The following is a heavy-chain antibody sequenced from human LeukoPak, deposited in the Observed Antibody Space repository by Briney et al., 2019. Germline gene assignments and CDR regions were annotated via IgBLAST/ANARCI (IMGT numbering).Heavy chain of an antibody. CDR2: IKQDGSER. CDR3: ARMGSYGPYYYHYMDV. CDR1: GFMFSSSW. Sequence: GGSLRLSCAASGFMFSSSWMSWVRQAPGKGLEWVANIKQDGSERNYVDSLKGRFTISRDNAKTSLYLQMNSLRVEDTAVYYCARMGSYGPYYYHYMDVWGKGTTVTVSS. D-gene: IGHD3-16*01. V-gene: IGHV3-7*01. J-gene: IGHJ6*03.